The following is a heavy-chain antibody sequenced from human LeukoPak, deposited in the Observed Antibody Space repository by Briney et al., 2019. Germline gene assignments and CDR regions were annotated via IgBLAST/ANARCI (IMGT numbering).Heavy chain of an antibody. CDR2: IYTSGST. CDR3: ARDSSSWRQPPDYYYYGMDV. D-gene: IGHD6-13*01. V-gene: IGHV4-4*07. J-gene: IGHJ6*02. CDR1: GGSISSYY. Sequence: SETLSLTCTVSGGSISSYYWSWIRQPAGKGLEWIGRIYTSGSTNYNPSLKSRVTMSVDTSKNQFSLKLSSVTAADTAVYYCARDSSSWRQPPDYYYYGMDVWGQGTTVTVSS.